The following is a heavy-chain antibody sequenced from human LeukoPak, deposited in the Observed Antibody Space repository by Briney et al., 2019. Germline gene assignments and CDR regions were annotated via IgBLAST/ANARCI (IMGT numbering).Heavy chain of an antibody. J-gene: IGHJ6*02. V-gene: IGHV1-69*04. CDR3: ARDHEMGGMDV. CDR1: GGTLSSYT. D-gene: IGHD5-24*01. Sequence: GSSVKVSCKASGGTLSSYTISWERQAPGQGLEWMGRIIPILGIANYAQKFQGRVTITADKSTSTAYMELSSLRSEDTAVYYCARDHEMGGMDVWGQGTTVTVSS. CDR2: IIPILGIA.